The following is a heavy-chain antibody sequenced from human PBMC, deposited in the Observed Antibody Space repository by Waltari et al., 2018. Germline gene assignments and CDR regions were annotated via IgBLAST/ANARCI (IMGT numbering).Heavy chain of an antibody. V-gene: IGHV4-39*01. CDR2: ISYSGST. CDR1: GGSISSSSYY. D-gene: IGHD3-3*02. Sequence: QLQLQESGPGLVKPSETLSLTCTVSGGSISSSSYYWGWIRQPPGKGLEWIGSISYSGSTYYHTSLMSRVTISVDTSKNQFSLKLTSVIAAETAVFYCARFSKSANWIDPWGQGTLVTVSS. J-gene: IGHJ5*02. CDR3: ARFSKSANWIDP.